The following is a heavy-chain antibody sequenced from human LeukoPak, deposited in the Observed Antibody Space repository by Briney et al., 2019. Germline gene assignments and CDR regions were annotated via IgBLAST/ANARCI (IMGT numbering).Heavy chain of an antibody. CDR3: ARSSSPSGGWFDP. D-gene: IGHD6-13*01. J-gene: IGHJ5*02. CDR2: ISNSGGRT. V-gene: IGHV3-23*01. Sequence: GGSLRLSCAASGFTFSSYAMSWVRQAPGKGLEWVSSISNSGGRTFYTDSVKGRFTISRDNSKNTLYLQMNSLRAEDTAVYYCARSSSPSGGWFDPWGQGTLVTVSS. CDR1: GFTFSSYA.